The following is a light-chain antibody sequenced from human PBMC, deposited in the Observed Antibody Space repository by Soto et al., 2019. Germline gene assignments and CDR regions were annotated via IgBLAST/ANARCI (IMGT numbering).Light chain of an antibody. CDR2: DTS. CDR3: LLYYSGARV. Sequence: QAVVTQEPSLTVSPGGTVTLTCGSSTGAVTSGHYPYWFQQKPGQAPSTLLYDTSNKHSWTPARFSGSLLGGKAALTLSGAQPEDEAEYYCLLYYSGARVFGGGTKLTVL. V-gene: IGLV7-46*01. CDR1: TGAVTSGHY. J-gene: IGLJ3*02.